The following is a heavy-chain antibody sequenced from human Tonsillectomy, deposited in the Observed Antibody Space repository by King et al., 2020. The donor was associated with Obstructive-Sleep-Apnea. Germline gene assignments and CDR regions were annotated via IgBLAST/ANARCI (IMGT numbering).Heavy chain of an antibody. CDR3: MYGSGTYYNSFDP. CDR1: GFVFSNAW. D-gene: IGHD3-10*01. Sequence: VQLVESGGALVKPGGSLRLSGAASGFVFSNAWMNWARQAPGKGLEWVGRLKGKSDGETADYAAPVKGRFTISRDESKDTLYLQMDSLKTEDTAVYYCMYGSGTYYNSFDPWGQGTLVTVSS. J-gene: IGHJ5*02. V-gene: IGHV3-15*02. CDR2: LKGKSDGETA.